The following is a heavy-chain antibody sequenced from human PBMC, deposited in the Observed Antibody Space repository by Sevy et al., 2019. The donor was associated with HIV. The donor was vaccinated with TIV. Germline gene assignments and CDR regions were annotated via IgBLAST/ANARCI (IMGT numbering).Heavy chain of an antibody. Sequence: GGSLRLSCAASGFTFSSYAMSWVRQAPGKGLEWVSAISGSGGSTYYADSVKGRFTISRENSKNTLYLQMNSLRAEDTAVYYCAKVHYYDSSGYPVYFDYWGQGTLVTVSS. J-gene: IGHJ4*02. D-gene: IGHD3-22*01. V-gene: IGHV3-23*01. CDR1: GFTFSSYA. CDR3: AKVHYYDSSGYPVYFDY. CDR2: ISGSGGST.